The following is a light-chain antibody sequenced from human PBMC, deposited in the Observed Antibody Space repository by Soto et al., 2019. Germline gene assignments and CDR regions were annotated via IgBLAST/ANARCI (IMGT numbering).Light chain of an antibody. Sequence: QSVLTQPPSVSGAPGQRVTISCTGSSSNIGAGYDVHWYQQLPGTAPKLLIYGNNNRPSGVPDRFSGSKSGTSASLAITGLQSEEEADYYCLSSASSLSGSRVFGGGTQLTVL. CDR3: LSSASSLSGSRV. CDR1: SSNIGAGYD. CDR2: GNN. V-gene: IGLV1-40*01. J-gene: IGLJ2*01.